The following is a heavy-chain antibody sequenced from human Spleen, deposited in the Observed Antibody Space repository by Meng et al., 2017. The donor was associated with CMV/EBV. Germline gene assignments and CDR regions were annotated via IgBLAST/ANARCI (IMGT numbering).Heavy chain of an antibody. Sequence: PFSSYAISWVRPAPGQGLEWMGGIIPIFGTANYAQKFQGRVTITTDESTSTAYMELSSLRSEDTAVYYCARGDYYYDSSGYYYAFDYWGQGTLVTVSS. CDR3: ARGDYYYDSSGYYYAFDY. D-gene: IGHD3-22*01. J-gene: IGHJ4*02. V-gene: IGHV1-69*05. CDR1: PFSSYA. CDR2: IIPIFGTA.